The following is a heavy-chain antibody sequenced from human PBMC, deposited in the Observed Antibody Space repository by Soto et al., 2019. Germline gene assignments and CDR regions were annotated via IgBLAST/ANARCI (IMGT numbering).Heavy chain of an antibody. J-gene: IGHJ5*02. CDR2: IYHSGST. CDR3: ARGRPSAGHNLFDP. Sequence: QLQLQESGSGLVKPSQTLSLTCAVSVGSISSGGYSWSWIRQPPGKGLEWIGYIYHSGSTYYNPSLKSRVTISVDRSKNQFSLKLSSVTAADTAVYYCARGRPSAGHNLFDPWGQGPLVTVSS. CDR1: VGSISSGGYS. V-gene: IGHV4-30-2*01. D-gene: IGHD6-13*01.